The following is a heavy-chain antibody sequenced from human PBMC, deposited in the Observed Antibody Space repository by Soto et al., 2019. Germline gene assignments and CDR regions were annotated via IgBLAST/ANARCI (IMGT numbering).Heavy chain of an antibody. CDR3: AKGSGYRSNIYFDY. Sequence: EVQLLESGGGLVQPGGSLRLSCAASGFTFSSYAMSWVRQAPGKGLEWVSTISGSGGSTYYADSVKGRFTIARDNSKNTLYLQMNSLRAEDTAVYYCAKGSGYRSNIYFDYWGQGTLVTVSS. CDR2: ISGSGGST. J-gene: IGHJ4*02. CDR1: GFTFSSYA. D-gene: IGHD3-3*01. V-gene: IGHV3-23*01.